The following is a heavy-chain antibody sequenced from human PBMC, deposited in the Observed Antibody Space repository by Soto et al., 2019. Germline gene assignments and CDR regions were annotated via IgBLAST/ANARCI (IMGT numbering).Heavy chain of an antibody. CDR1: GGSISSSSYY. Sequence: SETLSLTCTVSGGSISSSSYYWGWIRQPPGKGLEWIGYIYYSGTTNYNPSLKSRVTISVDTSKNQFSLKLSSVTAADTAVYYCSRVPYGHRPTFDYWGQGTLVTVSS. CDR2: IYYSGTT. V-gene: IGHV4-61*05. J-gene: IGHJ4*02. D-gene: IGHD4-17*01. CDR3: SRVPYGHRPTFDY.